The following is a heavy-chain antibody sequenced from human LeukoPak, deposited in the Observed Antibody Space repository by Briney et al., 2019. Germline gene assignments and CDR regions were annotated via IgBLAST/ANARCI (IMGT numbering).Heavy chain of an antibody. D-gene: IGHD6-19*01. Sequence: SVKVSCKASGGTFSSYAISWVRQAPGQGLEWMGGIIPIFGTANYAQKFQGRVTITADESTSTAYMELSSLRSEDTAVYYCARGSVAGTVEFVIDYWGQGTLVTVSS. J-gene: IGHJ4*02. CDR2: IIPIFGTA. V-gene: IGHV1-69*13. CDR1: GGTFSSYA. CDR3: ARGSVAGTVEFVIDY.